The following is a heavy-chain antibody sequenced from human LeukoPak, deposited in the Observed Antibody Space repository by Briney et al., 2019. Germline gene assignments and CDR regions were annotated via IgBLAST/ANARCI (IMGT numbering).Heavy chain of an antibody. V-gene: IGHV4-39*02. D-gene: IGHD4-23*01. CDR2: IYYSGST. J-gene: IGHJ4*02. CDR1: GGSISSSSYY. Sequence: SETLSLTCTVSGGSISSSSYYWGWIRQPPGKGLEWIGSIYYSGSTYYNPSLKSRVTISVDTSKNQFSLKLNSVTATDTAVYYCARDPGNPFDYWGQGTLVTVSS. CDR3: ARDPGNPFDY.